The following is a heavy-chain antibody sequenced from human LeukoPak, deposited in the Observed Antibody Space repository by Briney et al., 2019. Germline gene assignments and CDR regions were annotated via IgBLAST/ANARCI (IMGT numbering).Heavy chain of an antibody. CDR1: GFTFSTYT. V-gene: IGHV3-21*01. D-gene: IGHD3-22*01. CDR2: ITTSSSYI. CDR3: ARHVVALGFDY. J-gene: IGHJ4*02. Sequence: PGGSLRLSCAASGFTFSTYTMNWVRQAPGNGLEGGSSITTSSSYIYYADSVKGRFTISRDNAKNSLYLQMNSLRAEDTAVYYCARHVVALGFDYWGQGTLVTVSS.